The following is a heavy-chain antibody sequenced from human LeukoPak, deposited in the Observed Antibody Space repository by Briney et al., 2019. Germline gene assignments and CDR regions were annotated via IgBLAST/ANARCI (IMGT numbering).Heavy chain of an antibody. V-gene: IGHV3-23*01. J-gene: IGHJ5*02. CDR1: GFTLNSHV. CDR3: SKGKWYSSSSSDH. Sequence: GGSLRLSCAASGFTLNSHVMNWVRQAPGKGLEWVSAISGSDGSTYYADSVKGRFTISRDNSRNTLYLQMNSLRAEDTAVYHCSKGKWYSSSSSDHWGQGTLVTVSS. D-gene: IGHD6-6*01. CDR2: ISGSDGST.